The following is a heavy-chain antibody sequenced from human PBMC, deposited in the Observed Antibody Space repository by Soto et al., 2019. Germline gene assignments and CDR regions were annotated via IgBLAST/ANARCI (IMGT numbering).Heavy chain of an antibody. CDR3: ARDRRGYYDCSGYYPDAFDI. CDR1: GFTFSSYA. V-gene: IGHV3-30*09. J-gene: IGHJ3*02. CDR2: ISYDGSNK. Sequence: GGSLRLSCAASGFTFSSYAMHWVRQAPGKGLEWVAVISYDGSNKYYADSVKGRFAISRDNSKNTLYLQMNSLRAEDTAVYYCARDRRGYYDCSGYYPDAFDIWGRGTMVTVSS. D-gene: IGHD3-22*01.